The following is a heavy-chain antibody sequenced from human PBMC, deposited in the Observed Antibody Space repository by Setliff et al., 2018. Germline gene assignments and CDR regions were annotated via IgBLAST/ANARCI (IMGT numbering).Heavy chain of an antibody. CDR1: GGSINNYY. Sequence: SETLSLTCTVSGGSINNYYWSWIRQPAGKGLEWIGRVYSNVGTNFNPSLKSRVTMSVDTSKNQLSLNLTSVTAADTAVYYCARYYPKLPELGIYGWFDYWGQGTPVTVSS. V-gene: IGHV4-4*07. CDR3: ARYYPKLPELGIYGWFDY. J-gene: IGHJ4*02. D-gene: IGHD7-27*01. CDR2: VYSNVGT.